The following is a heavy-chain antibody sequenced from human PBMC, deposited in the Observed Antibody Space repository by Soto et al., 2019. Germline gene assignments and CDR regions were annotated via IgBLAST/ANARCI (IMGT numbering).Heavy chain of an antibody. V-gene: IGHV4-31*03. CDR1: GGSVSSGGFY. J-gene: IGHJ4*02. D-gene: IGHD6-25*01. CDR2: MYNDGRT. Sequence: QVRLQESGPGLVKPSQTLSLTCTVSGGSVSSGGFYWNWIRQHPGKGLEWIGYMYNDGRTEYNPSLKSRVFISVDTPKNQFSLKVMSVTVADTAVYYCTREAGYWGQGILVTVSS. CDR3: TREAGY.